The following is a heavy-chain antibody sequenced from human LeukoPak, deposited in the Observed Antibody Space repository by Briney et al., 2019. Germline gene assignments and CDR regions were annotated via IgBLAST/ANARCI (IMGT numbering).Heavy chain of an antibody. D-gene: IGHD6-19*01. V-gene: IGHV4-39*07. J-gene: IGHJ4*02. CDR3: ARDISVAGSFLLFDY. Sequence: SETLSLTCTVSGGSISSSSYYWGWIRQPPGKGLEWIGSIYYSGSTYYNPSLKSRVTISVDTSKNQFSLKLSSVTAADTAVYYCARDISVAGSFLLFDYWGQGTLVTVSS. CDR2: IYYSGST. CDR1: GGSISSSSYY.